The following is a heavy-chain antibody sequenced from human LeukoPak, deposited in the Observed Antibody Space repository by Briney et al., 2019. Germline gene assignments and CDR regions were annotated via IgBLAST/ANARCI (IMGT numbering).Heavy chain of an antibody. CDR1: GFTFDDYA. V-gene: IGHV3-9*01. Sequence: GGSLRLSCAASGFTFDDYAMHRVRHAPGKGLEWVSGISWNSGSIGYADSVKGRFTISRDNAKNSLYLQMNSLRAEDTAVYYCARDDYIAARPYYFDYWGQGTLVTVSS. CDR2: ISWNSGSI. D-gene: IGHD6-6*01. J-gene: IGHJ4*02. CDR3: ARDDYIAARPYYFDY.